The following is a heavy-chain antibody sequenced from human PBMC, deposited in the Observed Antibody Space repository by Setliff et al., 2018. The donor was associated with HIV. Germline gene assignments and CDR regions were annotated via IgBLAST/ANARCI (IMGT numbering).Heavy chain of an antibody. Sequence: SETMSLTCAVSGYSISSGYYWGWIRQPPGKGLEWIGSIYHSGSTYNNPSLKSRVTISVDTSKNQFSLKLTSVTAADTAVYYCARTLRAAAMGYFDYWGQGTLVTVSS. CDR2: IYHSGST. CDR1: GYSISSGYY. V-gene: IGHV4-38-2*01. D-gene: IGHD5-18*01. J-gene: IGHJ4*02. CDR3: ARTLRAAAMGYFDY.